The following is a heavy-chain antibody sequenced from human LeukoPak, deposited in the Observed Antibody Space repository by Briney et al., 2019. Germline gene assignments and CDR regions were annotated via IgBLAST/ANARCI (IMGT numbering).Heavy chain of an antibody. V-gene: IGHV4-30-2*01. J-gene: IGHJ4*02. CDR1: GGSISSGGYS. CDR2: IYHSGST. D-gene: IGHD5-12*01. CDR3: ARESGYSGYDYFDY. Sequence: SETLSLTCAVSGGSISSGGYSWSWIRQPPGKGLEWSGYIYHSGSTYYNPSLKSRATISVDRSKNQFSLKLSSVTAADTAVYYCARESGYSGYDYFDYWGQGTLVTVSS.